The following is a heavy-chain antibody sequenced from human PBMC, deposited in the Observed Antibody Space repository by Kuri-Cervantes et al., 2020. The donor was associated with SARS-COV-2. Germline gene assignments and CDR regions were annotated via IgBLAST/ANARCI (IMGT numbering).Heavy chain of an antibody. J-gene: IGHJ4*02. Sequence: GESLKISCEASGFTLSSYAMHWVRQAPGKGLEWVAGILYDGRNKYYADSVKGRFTISKDNSRNTLYLQMNSLRDEDTAVYYCAGDGVGGVAITAKIDYWGRGTLVTVSS. CDR2: ILYDGRNK. D-gene: IGHD3-3*01. CDR3: AGDGVGGVAITAKIDY. CDR1: GFTLSSYA. V-gene: IGHV3-30*04.